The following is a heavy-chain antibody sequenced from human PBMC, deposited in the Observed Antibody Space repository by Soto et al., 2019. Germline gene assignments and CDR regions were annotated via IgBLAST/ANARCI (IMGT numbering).Heavy chain of an antibody. J-gene: IGHJ4*02. CDR1: GFNFKSYR. V-gene: IGHV3-21*04. CDR2: ISSTETYL. CDR3: ARLPGGTAPRPAY. Sequence: GGSLRLSCATSGFNFKSYRMNWVRQAPGKGLEWISSISSTETYLHYADSVKGRSTISRDNTKNSLYLQMNSLRAEDTAVYYCARLPGGTAPRPAYWGQGTLVTVSS. D-gene: IGHD6-6*01.